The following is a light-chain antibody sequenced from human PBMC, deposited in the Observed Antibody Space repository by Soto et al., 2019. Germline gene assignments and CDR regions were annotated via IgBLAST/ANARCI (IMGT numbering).Light chain of an antibody. J-gene: IGKJ5*01. CDR3: QQRSNWPG. Sequence: PGERATLSCRASQSVSSYLAWYQQKPGQAPRLLIYDASNRATGIPARFSDSGSGTDFTLTISSLEPEDFAVYYCQQRSNWPGFGQGTRLEIK. V-gene: IGKV3-11*01. CDR1: QSVSSY. CDR2: DAS.